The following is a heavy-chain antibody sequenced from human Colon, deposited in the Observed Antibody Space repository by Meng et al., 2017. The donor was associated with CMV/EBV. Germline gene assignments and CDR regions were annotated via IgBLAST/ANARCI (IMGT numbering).Heavy chain of an antibody. D-gene: IGHD6-13*01. CDR1: GFTFSGYS. CDR2: ISSSSSYI. J-gene: IGHJ5*02. CDR3: ASRRFAAAGTGDRDP. Sequence: GGSLRLSGAASGFTFSGYSMTGVRQAPGKGREGVSSISSSSSYIYYADSVKGRFTISRDNAKNSLYLQMNSLRAEDTAVSYCASRRFAAAGTGDRDPWGQGTLVTVSS. V-gene: IGHV3-21*01.